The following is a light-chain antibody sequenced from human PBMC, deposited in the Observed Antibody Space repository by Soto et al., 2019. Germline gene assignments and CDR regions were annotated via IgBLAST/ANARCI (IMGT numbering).Light chain of an antibody. V-gene: IGKV3-20*01. J-gene: IGKJ5*01. CDR3: QQYGSSIT. Sequence: EIVLTHSPGTLSLSPGEISTLPCRASQSVKSSYLAWYQHKPGQAPRLLIYGTSSRATGIPDRFSGSGSGTDFTLTISGLEPEDFAVYYCQQYGSSITFGQGTRLEIK. CDR2: GTS. CDR1: QSVKSSY.